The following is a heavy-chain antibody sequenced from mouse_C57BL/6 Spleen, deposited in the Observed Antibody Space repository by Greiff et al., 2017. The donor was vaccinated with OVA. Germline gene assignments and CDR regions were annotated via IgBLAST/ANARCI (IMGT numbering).Heavy chain of an antibody. CDR2: ISSGSSTI. CDR3: ASMDY. V-gene: IGHV5-17*01. Sequence: EVKLVESGGGLVKPGGSLKLSCAASGFTFSDYGMNWVRQAPEKGLEWVAYISSGSSTIYYADTVKGRFTISRDNAKNTLFLQMTSLRSEDTAMYYCASMDYWGQGTSVTVSS. J-gene: IGHJ4*01. CDR1: GFTFSDYG.